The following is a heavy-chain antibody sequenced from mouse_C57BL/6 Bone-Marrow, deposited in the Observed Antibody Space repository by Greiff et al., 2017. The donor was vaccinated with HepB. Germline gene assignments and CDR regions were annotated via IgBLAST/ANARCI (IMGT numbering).Heavy chain of an antibody. CDR2: INPNNGGT. D-gene: IGHD2-10*01. J-gene: IGHJ3*01. CDR1: GYTFTDYN. Sequence: VQLKESGPELVKPGASVKIPCKASGYTFTDYNMDWVKQSHGKSLEWIGDINPNNGGTIFNQKFKGKATLTVDKSSSTAYMELRSLTSEDTAVYYCARSYYGTTWFAYWGQGTLVTVSA. V-gene: IGHV1-18*01. CDR3: ARSYYGTTWFAY.